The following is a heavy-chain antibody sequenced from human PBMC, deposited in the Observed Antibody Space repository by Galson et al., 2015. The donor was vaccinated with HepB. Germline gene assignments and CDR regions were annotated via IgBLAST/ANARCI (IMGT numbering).Heavy chain of an antibody. Sequence: SLTCAVSGGSISSGGYSWSWIRQPPGKGLEWIGYIYHSGSTYYNPSLKSRVTISVDRSKNQFSLKLSSVTAADTAVYYCARGMTTVTRRWFDPWGQGTLVTVSS. J-gene: IGHJ5*02. CDR3: ARGMTTVTRRWFDP. CDR1: GGSISSGGYS. D-gene: IGHD4-17*01. CDR2: IYHSGST. V-gene: IGHV4-30-2*01.